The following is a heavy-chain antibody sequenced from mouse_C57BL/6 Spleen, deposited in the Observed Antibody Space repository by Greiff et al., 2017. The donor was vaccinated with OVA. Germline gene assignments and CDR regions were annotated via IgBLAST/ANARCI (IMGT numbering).Heavy chain of an antibody. Sequence: EVHLVESGPELVKPGASVKISCKASGYSFTGYYMNWVKQSPEKSLEWIGEINPSTGGTTYNQKFKAKATLTVDKSSSTAYMQLKSLTSEDSAVYYCERGGLGLPYGGQGTLVTVSA. D-gene: IGHD4-1*01. CDR3: ERGGLGLPY. V-gene: IGHV1-42*01. J-gene: IGHJ3*01. CDR2: INPSTGGT. CDR1: GYSFTGYY.